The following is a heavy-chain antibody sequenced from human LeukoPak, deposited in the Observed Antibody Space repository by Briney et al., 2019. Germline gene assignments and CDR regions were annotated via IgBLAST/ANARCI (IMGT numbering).Heavy chain of an antibody. CDR1: GFTFSSYG. CDR2: ISYDGSNK. CDR3: AKTYRAYNYYDSSGPSYYFDY. V-gene: IGHV3-30*18. J-gene: IGHJ4*02. D-gene: IGHD3-22*01. Sequence: TGGSLRLSCAASGFTFSSYGVHWVRQAPGKGLEWVAVISYDGSNKYYADSVKGRFTISRDNSKNTLYLQMNSLRAEDTAVYYCAKTYRAYNYYDSSGPSYYFDYWGQGTLVTVSS.